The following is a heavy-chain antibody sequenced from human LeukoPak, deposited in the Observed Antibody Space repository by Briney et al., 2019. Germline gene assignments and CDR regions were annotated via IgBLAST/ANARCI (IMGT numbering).Heavy chain of an antibody. D-gene: IGHD2-2*01. CDR1: GYTLTGYY. V-gene: IGHV1-2*02. CDR3: ARDSRYCSSTSCYSNFDY. Sequence: ASVKVSCKASGYTLTGYYMHWVRQAPGQGLEWMGWINPNSGGTNYAQKFQGRVTMTRDTSISTAYMELSRLRSDDTAVYYCARDSRYCSSTSCYSNFDYWGQGTLVTVSS. J-gene: IGHJ4*02. CDR2: INPNSGGT.